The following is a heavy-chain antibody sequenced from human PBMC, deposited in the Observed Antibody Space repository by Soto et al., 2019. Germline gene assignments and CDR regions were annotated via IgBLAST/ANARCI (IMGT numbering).Heavy chain of an antibody. Sequence: SETLSLTCTVSGGSISSSNYYWGWIRQPPGKGLEWIGSIYYSVSTFYNLSLKSRVTISVDTSKNQFSLKLNSVTAADTAVYYCARPPTANLDAFEIWGQGTLVTVSS. J-gene: IGHJ3*02. CDR1: GGSISSSNYY. V-gene: IGHV4-39*01. D-gene: IGHD2-8*01. CDR3: ARPPTANLDAFEI. CDR2: IYYSVST.